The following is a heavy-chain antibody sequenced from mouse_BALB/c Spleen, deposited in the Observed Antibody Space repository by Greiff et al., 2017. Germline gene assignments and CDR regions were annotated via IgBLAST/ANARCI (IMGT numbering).Heavy chain of an antibody. V-gene: IGHV1S22*01. D-gene: IGHD2-1*01. J-gene: IGHJ1*01. Sequence: LQQPGSELVRPGASVKLSCKASGYTFTSYWMHWVKQRPGQGLEWIGNIYPGSGSTNYDEKFKSKATLTVDTSSSTAYMQLSSLTSEDSAVYYCTRGGNYKYFDVWGAGTTVTVSS. CDR3: TRGGNYKYFDV. CDR2: IYPGSGST. CDR1: GYTFTSYW.